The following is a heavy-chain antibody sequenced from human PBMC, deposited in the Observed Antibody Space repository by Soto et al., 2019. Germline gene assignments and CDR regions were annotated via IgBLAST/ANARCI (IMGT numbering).Heavy chain of an antibody. D-gene: IGHD3-10*01. J-gene: IGHJ3*02. CDR1: GGSISSYY. CDR2: IYYSGST. CDR3: AREKRRGPGGLIRGNALDI. Sequence: PSETLSLTCTVSGGSISSYYWSWIRQPPGKGLEWIGYIYYSGSTNYNPSLKSRVTISVDTSKNQFSLKLSSVTAADTAVYYCAREKRRGPGGLIRGNALDIWGQGTMVTVSS. V-gene: IGHV4-59*01.